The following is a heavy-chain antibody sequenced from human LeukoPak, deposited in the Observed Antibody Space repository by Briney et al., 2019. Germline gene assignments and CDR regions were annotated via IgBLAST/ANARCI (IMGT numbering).Heavy chain of an antibody. J-gene: IGHJ3*02. CDR3: AKDLPYYDSSGYYGAFDI. D-gene: IGHD3-22*01. V-gene: IGHV3-23*01. CDR1: GFTFSSYA. CDR2: ISGSGGST. Sequence: GGSLRLSRAASGFTFSSYAMSWVRQAPGKGLEWVSAISGSGGSTYYADSVKGRFTISRDNSKNTLYLQMNSLRAEDTAVYYCAKDLPYYDSSGYYGAFDIWGQGTMVTVSS.